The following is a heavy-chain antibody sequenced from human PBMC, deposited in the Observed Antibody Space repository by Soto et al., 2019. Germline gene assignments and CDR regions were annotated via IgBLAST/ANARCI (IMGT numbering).Heavy chain of an antibody. Sequence: QVELIESGGGVVQPGGSLKLSCAASGFTFTKYAMNWVRQAPGKGLEWVAVISFDETKRYYADSVNGRFTIPRDNSKNTLYLQMNSLRAEDTALYYCARDHCSGGSCYFPYWGQGTLVTVSS. CDR3: ARDHCSGGSCYFPY. J-gene: IGHJ4*02. D-gene: IGHD2-15*01. V-gene: IGHV3-30-3*01. CDR1: GFTFTKYA. CDR2: ISFDETKR.